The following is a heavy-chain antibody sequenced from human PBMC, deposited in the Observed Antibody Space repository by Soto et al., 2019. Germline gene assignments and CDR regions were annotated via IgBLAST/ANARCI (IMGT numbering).Heavy chain of an antibody. CDR2: ISYDGSEN. J-gene: IGHJ4*02. Sequence: QVQLVESGGGVIQPGRSLRLSCAASGFTFSSFAMHWVRQAPGEGLDLVALISYDGSENYYTDSVRGRFTISRDNSKNVIYLQMNSLRVDDTAVYYCVKDGTPTYGPADHWRQGTLVTVPS. CDR1: GFTFSSFA. D-gene: IGHD4-17*01. V-gene: IGHV3-30*18. CDR3: VKDGTPTYGPADH.